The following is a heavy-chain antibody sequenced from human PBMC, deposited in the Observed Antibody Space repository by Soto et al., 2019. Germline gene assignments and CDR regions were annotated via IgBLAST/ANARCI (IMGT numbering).Heavy chain of an antibody. J-gene: IGHJ3*02. CDR3: ARDDGVSSNNVKAFDI. Sequence: ASVKVSCKTSGYTFTNHGINWVRQAPGQGLEWMGWINPYNANTNYAQKLQGRVTMTTDTSTSTAYMDLRSLTSDDTAVYYCARDDGVSSNNVKAFDIWGQGTKVTVSS. CDR1: GYTFTNHG. CDR2: INPYNANT. D-gene: IGHD3-3*01. V-gene: IGHV1-18*04.